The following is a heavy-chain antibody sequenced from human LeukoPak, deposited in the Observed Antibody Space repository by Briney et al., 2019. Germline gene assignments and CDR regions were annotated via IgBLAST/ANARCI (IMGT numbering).Heavy chain of an antibody. CDR1: GFTFSSYA. Sequence: GGSLRLSCAASGFTFSSYAMHWVRQAPGKGLEWVAAISYDGSNKYYADSVKGRFTISRDNSKNTLYLQMNSLRAKDTAVYYCARMGYCSSTSCYSYYYGMDVWGQGTTVTVSS. D-gene: IGHD2-2*02. CDR3: ARMGYCSSTSCYSYYYGMDV. J-gene: IGHJ6*02. V-gene: IGHV3-30-3*01. CDR2: ISYDGSNK.